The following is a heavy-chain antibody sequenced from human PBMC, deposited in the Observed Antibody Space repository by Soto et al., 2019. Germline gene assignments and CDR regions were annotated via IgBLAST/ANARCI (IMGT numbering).Heavy chain of an antibody. Sequence: GGSLRLSCAASGFTFSSYAMSWVRQAPGKGLEWVSAISGSGGSTYYADSVKGRFTISRDNSKNTLYLQMNSLRAEDTAVYYCAKDQDYDFWSGYHDYWGQGTLVTVSS. CDR3: AKDQDYDFWSGYHDY. CDR2: ISGSGGST. J-gene: IGHJ4*02. V-gene: IGHV3-23*01. D-gene: IGHD3-3*01. CDR1: GFTFSSYA.